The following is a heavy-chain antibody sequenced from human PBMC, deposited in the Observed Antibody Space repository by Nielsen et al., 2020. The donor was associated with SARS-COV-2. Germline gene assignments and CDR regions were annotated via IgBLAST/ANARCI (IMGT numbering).Heavy chain of an antibody. D-gene: IGHD3-10*01. V-gene: IGHV4-34*01. CDR3: ARDEEGKIDH. CDR2: IKHSGST. CDR1: GGSLSGYY. Sequence: SETLSLTCAVYGGSLSGYYWSWIRQSPGKGLEWIGEIKHSGSTNYNPSLKSRVTISADTSKNQFSLNLRSVTAADTAVYYCARDEEGKIDHWGQGTLVTVSS. J-gene: IGHJ4*02.